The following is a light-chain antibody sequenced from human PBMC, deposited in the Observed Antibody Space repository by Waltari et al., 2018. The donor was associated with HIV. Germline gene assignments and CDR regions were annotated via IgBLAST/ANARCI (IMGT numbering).Light chain of an antibody. V-gene: IGKV1-8*01. Sequence: AIRMTQSPPSLSASTGDSVTITCRASQSIGNYLAWYQLKPGKVPRVLIYDVSALESGVPSRFNGSGSGTEFSLTIDCLQSEDFATYSGQQYYSYPTFGQGTKLEIK. J-gene: IGKJ2*01. CDR2: DVS. CDR3: QQYYSYPT. CDR1: QSIGNY.